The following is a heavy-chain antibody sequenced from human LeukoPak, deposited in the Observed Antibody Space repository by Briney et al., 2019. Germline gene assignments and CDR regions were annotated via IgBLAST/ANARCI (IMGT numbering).Heavy chain of an antibody. CDR1: GGSISSGDYY. CDR3: ARDLATALMDV. V-gene: IGHV4-30-4*08. D-gene: IGHD5-12*01. Sequence: SETLSLTCTVSGGSISSGDYYWRWIRQPPGKGLEWIWYIYYSGSTYYNPSLKSRVTISVDTSKNQFSLKLSSVTAADTAVYYCARDLATALMDVWGKGTTVTVSS. J-gene: IGHJ6*04. CDR2: IYYSGST.